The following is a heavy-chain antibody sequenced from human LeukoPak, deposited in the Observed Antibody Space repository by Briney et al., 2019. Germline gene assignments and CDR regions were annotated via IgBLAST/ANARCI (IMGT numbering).Heavy chain of an antibody. J-gene: IGHJ6*03. CDR2: ISYDGSNK. Sequence: GGSLRLSCAASGFTFSTYGMHWVRQAPGKGLEWVAVISYDGSNKYYADSVKGRFTISRDNSKNTLYLQMNSLRAEDTAVYYCARVHYGSGSLYYYYYFMDVWGKGTTVTISS. D-gene: IGHD3-10*01. CDR1: GFTFSTYG. V-gene: IGHV3-30*03. CDR3: ARVHYGSGSLYYYYYFMDV.